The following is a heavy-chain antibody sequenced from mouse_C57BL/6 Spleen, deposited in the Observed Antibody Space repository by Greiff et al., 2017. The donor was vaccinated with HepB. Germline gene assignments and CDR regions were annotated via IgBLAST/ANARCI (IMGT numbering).Heavy chain of an antibody. D-gene: IGHD2-5*01. CDR3: AYSNYGAWFAY. CDR1: GYTFTDYY. J-gene: IGHJ3*01. V-gene: IGHV1-19*01. Sequence: EVQLQQSGPVLVKPGASVKMSCKASGYTFTDYYMNWVKQSHGKSLEWIGVINPYNGGTSYNQKFKGKATLTVDKSSSTAYMELNSLTSEDSAVYYCAYSNYGAWFAYWGQGTLVTVSA. CDR2: INPYNGGT.